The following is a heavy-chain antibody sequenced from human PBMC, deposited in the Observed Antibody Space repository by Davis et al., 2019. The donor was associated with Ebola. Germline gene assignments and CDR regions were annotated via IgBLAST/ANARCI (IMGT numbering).Heavy chain of an antibody. J-gene: IGHJ6*02. V-gene: IGHV3-73*01. CDR1: GFTFSGSA. Sequence: GESLKISCAASGFTFSGSAMHWVRQASGKGLEWVGRIRSKANSYATAYAASVKGRFTISRDDSKNTAYLQMNSLKTEDTAVYYCARDCSGGSRGGLCYYYGMDVWGQGTTVTVSS. CDR2: IRSKANSYAT. CDR3: ARDCSGGSRGGLCYYYGMDV. D-gene: IGHD2-15*01.